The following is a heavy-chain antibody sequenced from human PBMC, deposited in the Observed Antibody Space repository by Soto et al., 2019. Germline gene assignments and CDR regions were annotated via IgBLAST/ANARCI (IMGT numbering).Heavy chain of an antibody. J-gene: IGHJ6*04. CDR3: ARDRSRLKTFYVFLPGYYRAGSKGMAV. D-gene: IGHD3-9*01. Sequence: AASVKVSCKASGYTFTSYAMHWVRQAPGQRLEWMGWINAGNGNTKYSQKFQGRVTITRDTSASTAYMELSSLRSEDTAVYYCARDRSRLKTFYVFLPGYYRAGSKGMAVWGKGTTVTVAS. CDR2: INAGNGNT. CDR1: GYTFTSYA. V-gene: IGHV1-3*01.